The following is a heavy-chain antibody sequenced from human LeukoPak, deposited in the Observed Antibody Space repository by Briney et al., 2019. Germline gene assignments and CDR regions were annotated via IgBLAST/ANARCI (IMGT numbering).Heavy chain of an antibody. CDR2: ISSNGGST. J-gene: IGHJ5*02. CDR1: GFTFSSYA. D-gene: IGHD6-19*01. CDR3: ARGVSSGWHNPTYNWFDP. Sequence: GGSLRLSCAASGFTFSSYAMHWVRQAPGKGLEYVSAISSNGGSTYYANSVKGRFTISRDNSKNTLYLQMGSLRAEDMAAYYCARGVSSGWHNPTYNWFDPWGQGTLVTVSS. V-gene: IGHV3-64*01.